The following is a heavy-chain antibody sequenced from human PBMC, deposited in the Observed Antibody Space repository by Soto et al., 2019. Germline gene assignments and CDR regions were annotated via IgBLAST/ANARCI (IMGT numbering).Heavy chain of an antibody. Sequence: QVQLVESGGGVVQPGRSLRLSCAASGFTFSNYGMHWVRQAPGKGLECVIVISYDGNVAYYADSVKGRFTISRDNSKNTLYLQMNSLRTEDTAMYYCAKEGPITNWYFDYWGQGTLVTVSS. CDR1: GFTFSNYG. CDR2: ISYDGNVA. J-gene: IGHJ4*02. V-gene: IGHV3-30*18. D-gene: IGHD1-1*01. CDR3: AKEGPITNWYFDY.